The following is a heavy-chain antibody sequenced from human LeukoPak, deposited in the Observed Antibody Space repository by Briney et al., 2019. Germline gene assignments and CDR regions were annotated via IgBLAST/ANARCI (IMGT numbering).Heavy chain of an antibody. Sequence: PGGSLRLSCAASGFTVSSNYMSWVRQAPGKGLEWASVIYSGGSTYYADSVKGRFTISRDNSKNTLYLQMNSLRAEDTAVYYCAKAWAFSHYDSSGYYLHGFDIWGQGTMVTVSS. V-gene: IGHV3-53*01. J-gene: IGHJ3*02. CDR3: AKAWAFSHYDSSGYYLHGFDI. CDR2: IYSGGST. CDR1: GFTVSSNY. D-gene: IGHD3-22*01.